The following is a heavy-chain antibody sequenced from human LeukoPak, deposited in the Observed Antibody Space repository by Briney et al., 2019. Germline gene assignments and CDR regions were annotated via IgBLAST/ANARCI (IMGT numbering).Heavy chain of an antibody. J-gene: IGHJ4*02. Sequence: GGSLRLSCAASGFTVSSNYMSWVRQAPGKGLEWVSVIYSGGSTYYADSVKGRFTISRDNSKNTLYLQMNSLRAEDTAVYYCASVVALIFYFDYWGQGTLVTVSS. V-gene: IGHV3-53*01. CDR2: IYSGGST. CDR1: GFTVSSNY. D-gene: IGHD2-15*01. CDR3: ASVVALIFYFDY.